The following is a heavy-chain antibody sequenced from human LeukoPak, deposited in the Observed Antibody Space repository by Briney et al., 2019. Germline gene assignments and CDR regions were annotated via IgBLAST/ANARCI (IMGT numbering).Heavy chain of an antibody. J-gene: IGHJ4*02. CDR3: ARDPDSGPDL. V-gene: IGHV1-2*02. CDR1: GYNFSHYH. CDR2: LNPNTGDT. Sequence: ASVTVSFKASGYNFSHYHTHWVRQAPGQGLEWMGSLNPNTGDTLLAQKFQGRVTMTRDTSITVGYMELSSLTFDDTGVYYCARDPDSGPDLWGQGTLVTVAS. D-gene: IGHD2-15*01.